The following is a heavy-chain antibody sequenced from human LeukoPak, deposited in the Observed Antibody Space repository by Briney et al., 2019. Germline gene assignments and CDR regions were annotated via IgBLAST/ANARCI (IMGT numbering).Heavy chain of an antibody. V-gene: IGHV1-46*01. CDR2: INPSGGST. Sequence: ASEKVSCKASGYTFTSYYMHWVRQAPGQGLEWMGIINPSGGSTSYAQKFQGRVTMTRDMSTSTVYMELSSLRSEDTAVYYCARAKRGYCSGGSCPRYYYYYMDVWGKGTTVTVSS. D-gene: IGHD2-15*01. J-gene: IGHJ6*03. CDR3: ARAKRGYCSGGSCPRYYYYYMDV. CDR1: GYTFTSYY.